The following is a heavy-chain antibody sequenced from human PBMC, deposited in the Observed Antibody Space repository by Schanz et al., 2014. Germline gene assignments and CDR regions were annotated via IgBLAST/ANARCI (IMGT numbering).Heavy chain of an antibody. CDR1: GYNFNRHD. V-gene: IGHV1-2*06. CDR2: INPNSGAT. J-gene: IGHJ4*02. Sequence: QVQLVQSGAEVKKPGSSVKVSCKASGYNFNRHDISWVRQAPGQGLEWKGQINPNSGATIYAQNFQGRVTMTRDTSISTAYMELSRLRSDDTAVYYCARGLVRYFAYWGQGTLVTVSS. CDR3: ARGLVRYFAY. D-gene: IGHD2-8*02.